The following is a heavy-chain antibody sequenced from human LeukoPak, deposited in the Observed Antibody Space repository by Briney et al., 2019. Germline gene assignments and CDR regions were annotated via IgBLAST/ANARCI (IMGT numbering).Heavy chain of an antibody. D-gene: IGHD3-10*02. Sequence: GGSLRLSCAASGFSFSRYWMSWVRQAPVRGLEWVANIKPDGSEIYYVDSVKGRFTISRDNAKNAVYLHMNSLRAEDTAVYYCARGTMFPYYFDYWGQGTLVTVSS. V-gene: IGHV3-7*01. J-gene: IGHJ4*02. CDR3: ARGTMFPYYFDY. CDR2: IKPDGSEI. CDR1: GFSFSRYW.